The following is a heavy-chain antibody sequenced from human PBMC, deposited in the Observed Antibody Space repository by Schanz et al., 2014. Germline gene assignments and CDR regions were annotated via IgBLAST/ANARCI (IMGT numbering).Heavy chain of an antibody. D-gene: IGHD3-3*01. CDR1: GFTFSSYS. CDR3: ARVGGTYYDFWSGVPPTVMHDGFDI. V-gene: IGHV3-21*02. CDR2: ISSSSDYI. Sequence: EVRLVESGGGLVKPGGSLRLSCAASGFTFSSYSMSWVRQAPGKGLGWVSFISSSSDYINYADSVKGRFTISRVDAKNSVHLQMNSLRAEDTAVFYCARVGGTYYDFWSGVPPTVMHDGFDIWGQGTMVTVS. J-gene: IGHJ3*02.